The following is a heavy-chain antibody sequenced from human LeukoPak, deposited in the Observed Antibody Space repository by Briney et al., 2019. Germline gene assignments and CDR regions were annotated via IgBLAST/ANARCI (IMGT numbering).Heavy chain of an antibody. CDR2: IYCSGST. Sequence: PSETLSLTCTVSGGSISSYYWSWIRQPPGKGLEWIGYIYCSGSTNYNPSLKSRVTISVDTSRNQFSLKLSSVTAADTAVYYRARAKTDYDFWSGYDYWGQGTLVTVSS. V-gene: IGHV4-59*01. CDR3: ARAKTDYDFWSGYDY. D-gene: IGHD3-3*01. J-gene: IGHJ4*02. CDR1: GGSISSYY.